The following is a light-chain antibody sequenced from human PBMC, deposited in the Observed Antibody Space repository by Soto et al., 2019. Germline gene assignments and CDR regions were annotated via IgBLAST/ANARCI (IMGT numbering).Light chain of an antibody. CDR1: QSVSSSY. Sequence: EIVLTQSPGTLSLSPGERATLSCRASQSVSSSYLAWYQHKPGQAPRLLIYGASSRATGIPDRFGGSGSGTDFTLTISRLEPEDFAVYYCQQYGSSFTFGPGTKVDIK. V-gene: IGKV3-20*01. CDR3: QQYGSSFT. CDR2: GAS. J-gene: IGKJ3*01.